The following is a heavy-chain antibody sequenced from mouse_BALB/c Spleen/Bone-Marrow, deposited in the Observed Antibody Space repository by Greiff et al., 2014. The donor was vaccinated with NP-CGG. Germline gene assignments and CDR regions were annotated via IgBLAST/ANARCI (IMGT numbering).Heavy chain of an antibody. D-gene: IGHD1-1*01. CDR1: GYSFTGYF. V-gene: IGHV1-20*02. Sequence: VQLKESGPELVKPGASVKISCKASGYSFTGYFMNRVMQSHGKSLEWIGRINPYNGDTFYNQKFKGKATLTVDKSSSTAHMELRSLASEDAAVYYCTRVTTDWYFDVWGAGTTVTVSS. J-gene: IGHJ1*01. CDR2: INPYNGDT. CDR3: TRVTTDWYFDV.